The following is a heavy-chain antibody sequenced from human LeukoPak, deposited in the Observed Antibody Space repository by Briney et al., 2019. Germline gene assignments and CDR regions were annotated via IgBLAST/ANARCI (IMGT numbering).Heavy chain of an antibody. Sequence: GGSLRLSCVASGFIFSYYGMHWVRQAPGKGLEWVAFIRYDGSNKYYAEFVKGRLTISRDNSKNTLYLQMNSLRAEDTAVYYCAAAGNRGYWGQGTLVTVSS. V-gene: IGHV3-30*02. CDR3: AAAGNRGY. D-gene: IGHD6-13*01. J-gene: IGHJ4*02. CDR2: IRYDGSNK. CDR1: GFIFSYYG.